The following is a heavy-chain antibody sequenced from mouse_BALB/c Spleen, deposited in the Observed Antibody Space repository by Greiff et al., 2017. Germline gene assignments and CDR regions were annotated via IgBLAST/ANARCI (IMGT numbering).Heavy chain of an antibody. CDR3: TVLGRDY. Sequence: EVQAVESGGGLVQPGGSMKLSCVASGFTFSSYWMSWVRQSPEKGLEWVAEIRLKSDNYATHYAESVKGKFTISRDDSKSRLYLQMNSLRAEDTGIYYCTVLGRDYWGQGTTLTGSS. D-gene: IGHD4-1*01. CDR2: IRLKSDNYAT. J-gene: IGHJ2*01. V-gene: IGHV6-3*01. CDR1: GFTFSSYW.